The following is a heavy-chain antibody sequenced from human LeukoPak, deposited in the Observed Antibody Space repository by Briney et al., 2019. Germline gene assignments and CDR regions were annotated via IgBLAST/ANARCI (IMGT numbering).Heavy chain of an antibody. D-gene: IGHD3-22*01. Sequence: SETLSLTCTVSGGSISDAAYYWSFFYSGSTSYNPSLKSRVAISVDTSKNQFSLKLTSVTAADTAVYYCARVPAPYAYDTSGYDSWGQGTLVTVSS. V-gene: IGHV4-31*03. J-gene: IGHJ4*02. CDR2: FYSGST. CDR3: ARVPAPYAYDTSGYDS. CDR1: GGSISDAAYY.